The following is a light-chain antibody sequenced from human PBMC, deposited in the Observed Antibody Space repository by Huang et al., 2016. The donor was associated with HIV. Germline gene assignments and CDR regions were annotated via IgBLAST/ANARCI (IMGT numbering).Light chain of an antibody. CDR1: QSVSPN. CDR3: QQYNSWPLT. V-gene: IGKV3-15*01. J-gene: IGKJ4*01. CDR2: GAS. Sequence: EVVMTQSPVTLSVFPGERATLSCRASQSVSPNLAWYQQKPGQPPRVLIYGASTRATGVAARFSGSGSGTEFTLTISSLQSEDFAVYYCQQYNSWPLTFGGGTTVAI.